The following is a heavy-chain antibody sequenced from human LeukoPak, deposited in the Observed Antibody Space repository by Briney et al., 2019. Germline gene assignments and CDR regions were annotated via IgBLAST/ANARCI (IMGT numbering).Heavy chain of an antibody. D-gene: IGHD3-9*01. CDR3: ARVFATGPSFDY. J-gene: IGHJ4*02. Sequence: GGSLRLSCAASGFSFSVYWMHWVRQTPGKGLEWVSRISDDGSHTHYADSVKGRFTISRDNAKNTLYLQMNSLRAEDTAVYYCARVFATGPSFDYWGQGTLVTVSS. CDR2: ISDDGSHT. CDR1: GFSFSVYW. V-gene: IGHV3-74*01.